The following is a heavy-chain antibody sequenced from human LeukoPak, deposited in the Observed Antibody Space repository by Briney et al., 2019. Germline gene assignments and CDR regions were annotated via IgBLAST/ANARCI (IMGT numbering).Heavy chain of an antibody. CDR3: ASSGSYYWDY. D-gene: IGHD1-26*01. J-gene: IGHJ4*02. CDR2: INPNSGGT. CDR1: GYTFTSYG. Sequence: ASVKVSCKASGYTFTSYGISWVRQAPGQGLEWMGWINPNSGGTNYAQKFQGRVTMTRDTSISTAYMELSRLRSDDTAVYYCASSGSYYWDYWGQGTLVTVSS. V-gene: IGHV1-2*02.